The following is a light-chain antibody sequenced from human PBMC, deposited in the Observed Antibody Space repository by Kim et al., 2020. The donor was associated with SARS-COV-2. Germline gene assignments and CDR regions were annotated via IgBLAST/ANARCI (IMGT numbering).Light chain of an antibody. CDR3: QHYNNCST. CDR2: GAS. V-gene: IGKV3-15*01. J-gene: IGKJ1*01. CDR1: QSVSSN. Sequence: EIVMTQSPATLSLSPGERATLSCRASQSVSSNLAWFQQKPGQAPRLLIYGASTRATGIPARFSGSGSGTEFTLTISSLQSEDFAVYHCQHYNNCSTFGQGTKVDIK.